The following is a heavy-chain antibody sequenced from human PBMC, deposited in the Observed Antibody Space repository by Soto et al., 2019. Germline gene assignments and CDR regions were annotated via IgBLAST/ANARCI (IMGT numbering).Heavy chain of an antibody. CDR1: GGSFSGYY. D-gene: IGHD1-1*01. J-gene: IGHJ6*02. Sequence: QVQLQQWGAGLLKPSETLSLTCAVYGGSFSGYYWSWIRQPPGKGLEWIGEINHSGSTNYNPSLKSRVTISVDTSKNQFSLKLSSVTAADTAVYYCARGRLGTYYYYGMDVWGQGTTVTVSS. V-gene: IGHV4-34*01. CDR3: ARGRLGTYYYYGMDV. CDR2: INHSGST.